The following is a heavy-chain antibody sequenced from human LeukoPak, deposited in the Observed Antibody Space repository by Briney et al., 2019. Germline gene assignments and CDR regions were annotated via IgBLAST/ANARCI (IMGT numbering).Heavy chain of an antibody. CDR3: TPEGDSSENYYYYGMDV. Sequence: GGSLRLSCEASGFTFSSYAIRWVRQAPGTGLEWVSSIPGSGGATYYADSVRGRFSISRDSSKNTLYLQMNSLKTEDTAVYYCTPEGDSSENYYYYGMDVWGQGTTVTVSS. J-gene: IGHJ6*02. CDR2: IPGSGGAT. D-gene: IGHD2-15*01. V-gene: IGHV3-23*01. CDR1: GFTFSSYA.